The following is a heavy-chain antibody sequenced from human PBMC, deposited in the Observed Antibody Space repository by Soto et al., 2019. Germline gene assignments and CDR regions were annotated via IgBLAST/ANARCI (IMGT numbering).Heavy chain of an antibody. J-gene: IGHJ4*02. V-gene: IGHV5-51*01. D-gene: IGHD6-19*01. CDR3: ARPVPPGGSGWFSYYY. CDR1: GYSVTNYW. Sequence: GESLKISCQPSGYSVTNYWIAWVRQVPGKGLERMGIIYPDDSDTRYNPTFEGHVTISAAKSISTAYLQWSSLKASDTGMYYCARPVPPGGSGWFSYYYWGQGSLVTV. CDR2: IYPDDSDT.